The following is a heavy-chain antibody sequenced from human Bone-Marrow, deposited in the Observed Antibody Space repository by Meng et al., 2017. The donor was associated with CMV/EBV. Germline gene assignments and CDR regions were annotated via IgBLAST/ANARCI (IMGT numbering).Heavy chain of an antibody. D-gene: IGHD5-24*01. Sequence: GESLKISCAASGFTFSSYGMHWVRQAPGKGLEWVAFIRYDGSNKYYADSVKGRFTISRDNSKNTLYLQMNSLRAEDTAVYYCAKGGRWGDGYNYTDDWGQGTLVTVSS. CDR3: AKGGRWGDGYNYTDD. V-gene: IGHV3-30*02. CDR2: IRYDGSNK. CDR1: GFTFSSYG. J-gene: IGHJ4*02.